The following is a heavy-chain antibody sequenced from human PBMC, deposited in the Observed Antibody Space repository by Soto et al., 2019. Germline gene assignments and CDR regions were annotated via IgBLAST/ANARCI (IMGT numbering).Heavy chain of an antibody. J-gene: IGHJ5*02. D-gene: IGHD3-10*01. CDR2: ISPYNGNT. CDR1: GYTFFDYG. CDR3: ARLPPRTRGDSNKNNFLAP. V-gene: IGHV1-18*04. Sequence: QVQLVESVVEVKKPGASVKVSCKASGYTFFDYGFSWVRQAPGQGLEWMGWISPYNGNTHYVETFQGRVTMTTDTSTSTTFMALRTLTSDATAVYYCARLPPRTRGDSNKNNFLAPWGQGTLVTVSS.